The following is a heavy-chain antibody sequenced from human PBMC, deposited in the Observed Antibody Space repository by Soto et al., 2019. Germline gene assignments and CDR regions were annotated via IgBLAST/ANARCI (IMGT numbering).Heavy chain of an antibody. CDR3: VRPLPSGQNYGMDV. Sequence: GGSRNPSFPPSGLPVSTNYMSGFRQAPGKGLEWVSVIYNDGKTYYADSVKGRFTISRDASKNTLHLQMDSLRDEDTAVYYCVRPLPSGQNYGMDVWGQGTTVTVSS. V-gene: IGHV3-53*01. D-gene: IGHD3-10*01. CDR2: IYNDGKT. CDR1: GLPVSTNY. J-gene: IGHJ6*02.